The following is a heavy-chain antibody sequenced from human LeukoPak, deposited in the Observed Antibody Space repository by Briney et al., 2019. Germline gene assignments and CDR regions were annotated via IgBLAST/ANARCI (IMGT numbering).Heavy chain of an antibody. V-gene: IGHV3-23*01. Sequence: GGSLRLSCAASGFTFSSYAMSWVRQAPGKGLEWVPAISGSGGSTYYADSVKGRFTISRDNSKNTLYLQMNSLRAEDTAVYYCAKPPQDYGDYGHEFDYWGQGTLVTVSS. D-gene: IGHD4-17*01. CDR3: AKPPQDYGDYGHEFDY. CDR2: ISGSGGST. CDR1: GFTFSSYA. J-gene: IGHJ4*02.